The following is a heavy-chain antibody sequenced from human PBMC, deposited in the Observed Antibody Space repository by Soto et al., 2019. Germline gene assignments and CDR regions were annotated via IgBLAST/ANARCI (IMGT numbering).Heavy chain of an antibody. CDR3: AKEYCDSSRCYLPDY. Sequence: QVQLVQSGAEVKEPGASVKVSCKASGYTFTTFGISWVRQAPGQGLEWMGWIDPKNGNTKDAQKFQDRVTMTTDTSTSTAYMELRSLRSDDTAVYYCAKEYCDSSRCYLPDYWGQGALVTVSS. CDR2: IDPKNGNT. J-gene: IGHJ4*02. V-gene: IGHV1-18*01. D-gene: IGHD2-2*01. CDR1: GYTFTTFG.